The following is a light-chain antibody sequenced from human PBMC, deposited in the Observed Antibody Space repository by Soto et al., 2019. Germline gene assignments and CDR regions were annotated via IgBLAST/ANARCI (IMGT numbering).Light chain of an antibody. CDR3: QQYSRSPPIT. CDR2: GAS. V-gene: IGKV3-20*01. Sequence: EIVLTQSPDTLSLSPGEGATLSCRASQSVTNSYLAWYQQKPGQAPRLLIYGASSRATGIPDRFSGSGSETDFTLTISRLEPEDFAVYYCQQYSRSPPITFGQGTRLEIK. J-gene: IGKJ5*01. CDR1: QSVTNSY.